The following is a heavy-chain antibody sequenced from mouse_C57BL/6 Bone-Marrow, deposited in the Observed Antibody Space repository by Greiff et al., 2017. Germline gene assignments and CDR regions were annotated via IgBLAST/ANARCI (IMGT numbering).Heavy chain of an antibody. V-gene: IGHV1-9*01. CDR3: ARPQVRRAMDY. CDR1: GYTFSSYW. CDR2: ILPGSGST. D-gene: IGHD2-14*01. Sequence: VQLQQSGAELMKPGASVKISCKATGYTFSSYWIEWVKQRPGHGLEWIGEILPGSGSTTYNAKFKGKATFTADTSSNTAYMQLSSLTSEDSAVYYCARPQVRRAMDYWGQGTAVTVSS. J-gene: IGHJ4*01.